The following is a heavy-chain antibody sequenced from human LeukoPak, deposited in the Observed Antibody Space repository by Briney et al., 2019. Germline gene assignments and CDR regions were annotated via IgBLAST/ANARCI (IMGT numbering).Heavy chain of an antibody. CDR1: GFTFGDYA. Sequence: PGRSLRLSRTASGFTFGDYAMSWFRQAPGKGLAWVGFIRSKAYGGTTEYAASVKGRFTISRDDSKSIAYLQMNSLKTEDTAVYYCTRDLTPYSSGWDFDYWGQGTLVTVSS. CDR2: IRSKAYGGTT. J-gene: IGHJ4*02. V-gene: IGHV3-49*03. D-gene: IGHD6-19*01. CDR3: TRDLTPYSSGWDFDY.